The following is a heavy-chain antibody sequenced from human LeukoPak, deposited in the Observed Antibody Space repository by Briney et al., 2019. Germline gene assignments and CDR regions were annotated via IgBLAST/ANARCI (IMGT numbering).Heavy chain of an antibody. D-gene: IGHD3-10*01. CDR3: ARAFMFRGVPAFDS. J-gene: IGHJ4*02. V-gene: IGHV3-48*02. CDR2: ISSGSSTI. Sequence: PGRSLRLSCVASGLTFSSYGMNWVRQAPGKGLEWVSYISSGSSTIYFADSVGGRFTVSRDNAKNSLYLQMNSLRDEDTAVYYCARAFMFRGVPAFDSWGQGTLVTVSS. CDR1: GLTFSSYG.